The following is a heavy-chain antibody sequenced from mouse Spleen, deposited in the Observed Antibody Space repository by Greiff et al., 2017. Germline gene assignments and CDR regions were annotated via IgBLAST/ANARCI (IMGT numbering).Heavy chain of an antibody. CDR2: IDPSDSYT. CDR1: GYTFTSYW. V-gene: IGHV1-69*01. D-gene: IGHD1-1*01. CDR3: AGLITTVAY. Sequence: QVQLQQPGAELVMPGASVKLSCKASGYTFTSYWMHWVKQRPGQGLEWIGEIDPSDSYTNYNQKFKGKATLTVDKSSSTAYMQLSSLTSEDSAVYYCAGLITTVAYWGQGTLVTVSA. J-gene: IGHJ3*01.